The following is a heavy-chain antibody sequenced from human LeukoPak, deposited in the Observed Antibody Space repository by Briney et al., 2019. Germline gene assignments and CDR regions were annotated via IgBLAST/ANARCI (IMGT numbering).Heavy chain of an antibody. CDR2: IIPILGIA. Sequence: SVKVSCKASGGTFSSYAISWVRQAPGQGLEWMGRIIPILGIANYAQKFQGRVTITADKSTSTAYMELSSLRSEDTAVYYCARDPGGYSYGHLHYYGMDVWGQGTTVTVPS. V-gene: IGHV1-69*04. D-gene: IGHD5-18*01. J-gene: IGHJ6*02. CDR1: GGTFSSYA. CDR3: ARDPGGYSYGHLHYYGMDV.